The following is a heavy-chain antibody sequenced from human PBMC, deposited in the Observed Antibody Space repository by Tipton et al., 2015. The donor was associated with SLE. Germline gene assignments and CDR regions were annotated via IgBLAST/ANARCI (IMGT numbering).Heavy chain of an antibody. CDR2: ISYDGSTK. CDR1: GFTFSSYA. CDR3: ARDGVGLRYFDWLPPHYMDV. V-gene: IGHV3-30-3*01. D-gene: IGHD3-9*01. Sequence: SLRLSCAASGFTFSSYAMHWVRQAPGKGLEWVAVISYDGSTKYNADSVKGRFTISRDNSKNTLYLQMNSLRTEDTAVYYCARDGVGLRYFDWLPPHYMDVWGKGTTVTVSS. J-gene: IGHJ6*03.